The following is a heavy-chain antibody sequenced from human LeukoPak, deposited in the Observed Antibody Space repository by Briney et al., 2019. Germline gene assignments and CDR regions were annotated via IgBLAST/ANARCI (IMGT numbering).Heavy chain of an antibody. Sequence: ASVTVSCTASGYTFTNYYMHGVRQAPGQGLEGMGIINPSGGSTSYAQKFQGRVTTTRDMSTSTVYMELSSLRSEDTAVYYCARSAYQLLYREDWFDPWGQGTLVTVSS. V-gene: IGHV1-46*01. CDR3: ARSAYQLLYREDWFDP. CDR1: GYTFTNYY. CDR2: INPSGGST. J-gene: IGHJ5*02. D-gene: IGHD2-2*02.